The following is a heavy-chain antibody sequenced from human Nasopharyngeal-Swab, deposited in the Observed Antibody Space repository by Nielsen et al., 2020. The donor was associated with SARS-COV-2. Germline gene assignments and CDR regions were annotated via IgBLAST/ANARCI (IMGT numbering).Heavy chain of an antibody. Sequence: SETLSLTCTVSGGSISSGGYYWSWIRQHPGKGLEWIGYIYYSGSTYYNPSLKSRVTISVDTSKNQFSLKLSSVTAADTAVYYCARGPYCSGGSCYSEFDYWGQGTLVTVSS. D-gene: IGHD2-15*01. CDR3: ARGPYCSGGSCYSEFDY. V-gene: IGHV4-31*03. CDR1: GGSISSGGYY. CDR2: IYYSGST. J-gene: IGHJ4*02.